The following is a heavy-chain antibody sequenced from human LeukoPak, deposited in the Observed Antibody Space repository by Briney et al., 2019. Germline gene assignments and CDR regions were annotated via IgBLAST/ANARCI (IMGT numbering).Heavy chain of an antibody. V-gene: IGHV3-48*03. CDR1: GFTFSSYE. CDR2: ISSGGSTE. CDR3: ERVIIVGATGI. Sequence: GGSLRLSCAASGFTFSSYEMNWVRQAPGKGLEWVSYISSGGSTEYYADSVKGRFTISRDNAKNSLYLQMNSLRAEDTAVYYCERVIIVGATGIWGQGTMVTVSS. D-gene: IGHD1-26*01. J-gene: IGHJ3*02.